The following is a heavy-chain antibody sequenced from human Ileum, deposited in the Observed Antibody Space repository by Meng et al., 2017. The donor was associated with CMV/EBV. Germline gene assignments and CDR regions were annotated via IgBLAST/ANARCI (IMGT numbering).Heavy chain of an antibody. CDR2: IYAGGNA. D-gene: IGHD1-7*01. CDR3: ATRFSETSDALSEY. Sequence: GGSLRLSCAASGFRVSSNYMTWVRQAPGKGLEWVSIIYAGGNAYYSDSVRGRFTISRDTSKNTVYLQMNTLTAEDTALYYCATRFSETSDALSEYWGQGGPVTVSS. J-gene: IGHJ4*02. V-gene: IGHV3-53*01. CDR1: GFRVSSNY.